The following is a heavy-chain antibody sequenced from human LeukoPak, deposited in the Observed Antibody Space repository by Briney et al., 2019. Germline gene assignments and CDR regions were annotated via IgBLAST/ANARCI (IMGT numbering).Heavy chain of an antibody. CDR3: ARGGTTAVDFDY. Sequence: GGSLRLSCAASGFTVSSNYMSWVRQAPGKGLEWVSVIYSGGSTYYADSVKGRFTIFRDNSKNTLYLQMNNLRAEDTAVYYCARGGTTAVDFDYWGQGTLVTVSS. CDR2: IYSGGST. CDR1: GFTVSSNY. J-gene: IGHJ4*02. D-gene: IGHD1-1*01. V-gene: IGHV3-53*01.